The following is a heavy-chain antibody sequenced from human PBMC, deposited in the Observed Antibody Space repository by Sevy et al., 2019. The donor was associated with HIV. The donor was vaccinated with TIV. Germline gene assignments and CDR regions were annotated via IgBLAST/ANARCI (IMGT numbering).Heavy chain of an antibody. V-gene: IGHV4-38-2*01. CDR1: VYSISSGCY. J-gene: IGHJ6*03. Sequence: TLSLTCGVSVYSISSGCYWGWIRQPPGKGLEWIGSIYLSGSTYCNPTLKSRVTISLDTSKNQFSLNLTSVTAADTAVYYCARFSGYYTDVWGKGTTVTVSS. CDR3: ARFSGYYTDV. CDR2: IYLSGST.